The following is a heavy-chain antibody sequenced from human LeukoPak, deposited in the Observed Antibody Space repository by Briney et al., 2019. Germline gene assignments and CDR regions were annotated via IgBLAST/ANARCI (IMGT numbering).Heavy chain of an antibody. CDR1: GGSFSGYY. V-gene: IGHV4-34*01. D-gene: IGHD3-10*01. J-gene: IGHJ5*02. CDR2: INHSGST. CDR3: ARRQPNEYYYGSGTIGWFDP. Sequence: PSETLSLTCAVYGGSFSGYYWSWIRQPPGKGLEWIWEINHSGSTNYNPSLKSRVTISVDTSKNQFSLKLSSVTAADTAVYYCARRQPNEYYYGSGTIGWFDPWGQGTLVTASS.